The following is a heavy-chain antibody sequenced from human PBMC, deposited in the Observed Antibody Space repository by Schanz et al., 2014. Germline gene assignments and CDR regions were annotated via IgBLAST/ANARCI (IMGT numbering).Heavy chain of an antibody. J-gene: IGHJ2*01. D-gene: IGHD1-1*01. CDR1: GGSIRSGTYY. Sequence: QVQLQQWGAGLLKPSETLSLTCAVYGGSIRSGTYYWSWIRQPAGKALEWVGRVFPNGITNYNPSLKSRVTISLDTSNNQFSLTLPSLTAADTAVYYCARDTTWRLDLWGRGTLVTVSS. CDR3: ARDTTWRLDL. CDR2: VFPNGIT. V-gene: IGHV4-61*02.